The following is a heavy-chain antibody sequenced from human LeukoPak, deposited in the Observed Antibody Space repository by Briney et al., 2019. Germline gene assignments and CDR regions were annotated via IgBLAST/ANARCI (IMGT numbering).Heavy chain of an antibody. CDR2: INPSGGST. CDR1: GYTFTSYY. V-gene: IGHV1-46*03. Sequence: AASVKVSCKAFGYTFTSYYMHWVRQAPGQGLEWMGIINPSGGSTSYAQKFQGRVTMTRDTSTSTVYMELSSLRSEDTAVYYCAREGAIIAVAGTGFDYWGQGTLVTVSS. D-gene: IGHD6-19*01. CDR3: AREGAIIAVAGTGFDY. J-gene: IGHJ4*02.